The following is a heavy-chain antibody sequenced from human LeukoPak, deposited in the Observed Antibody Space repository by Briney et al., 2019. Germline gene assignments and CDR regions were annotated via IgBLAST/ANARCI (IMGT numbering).Heavy chain of an antibody. D-gene: IGHD3-3*01. Sequence: PGGSLSFYCAASGFTFSSNWMSWDRQAPGQGLEWVANIKKDGSANAYVDAVKGRFTISREKAKNSWYLQIDSTRAECTALYYSARPNYDFWSCYAFGAFDIGGQGTMVTVSS. CDR2: IKKDGSAN. CDR1: GFTFSSNW. CDR3: ARPNYDFWSCYAFGAFDI. V-gene: IGHV3-7*01. J-gene: IGHJ3*02.